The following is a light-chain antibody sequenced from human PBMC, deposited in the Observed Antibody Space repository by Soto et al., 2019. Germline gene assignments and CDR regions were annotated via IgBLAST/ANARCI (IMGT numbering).Light chain of an antibody. CDR2: RSN. V-gene: IGLV1-47*01. CDR1: SSKFGSHS. CDR3: ATGDDSLSGRV. J-gene: IGLJ3*02. Sequence: QSVLTQPPSASGTPGQRVTISCSGSSSKFGSHSAYWYQQLPGTAPKLLIYRSNQRPSGVPDRFSGSKSGTSASLDSSGRRSEDEGDYYCATGDDSLSGRVFGGGTQLAVL.